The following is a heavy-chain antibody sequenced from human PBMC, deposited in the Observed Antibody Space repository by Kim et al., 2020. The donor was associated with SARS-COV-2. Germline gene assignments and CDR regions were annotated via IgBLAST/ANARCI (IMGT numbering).Heavy chain of an antibody. J-gene: IGHJ3*02. V-gene: IGHV4-59*01. D-gene: IGHD3-22*01. CDR3: ARDTNYYDSSGYRHDAFD. CDR1: GGSISSYY. Sequence: SETLSLTCTVSGGSISSYYWSWIRQPPGKGLEWIGYIYYSGSTNYNPSLKSRVTISVDTSKNQFSLKLSSVTAADTAVYYCARDTNYYDSSGYRHDAFD. CDR2: IYYSGST.